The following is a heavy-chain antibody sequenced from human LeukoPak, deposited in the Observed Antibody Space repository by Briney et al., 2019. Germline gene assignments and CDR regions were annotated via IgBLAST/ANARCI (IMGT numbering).Heavy chain of an antibody. CDR2: IYHSGST. CDR3: ARDEFGDFQGFDY. Sequence: SETLSLTCTVSGYSISSGYYWVWIRQPPGKGLEWIGSIYHSGSTYYNPSLKSRVTLSLDSPKSQFALKVTSVTAADTAVYYCARDEFGDFQGFDYWGQGTRVTVSS. V-gene: IGHV4-38-2*02. D-gene: IGHD4-17*01. J-gene: IGHJ4*02. CDR1: GYSISSGYY.